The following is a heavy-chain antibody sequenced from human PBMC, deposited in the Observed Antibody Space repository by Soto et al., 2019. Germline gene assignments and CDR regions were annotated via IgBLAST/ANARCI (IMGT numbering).Heavy chain of an antibody. CDR2: IIPILGIA. J-gene: IGHJ4*02. Sequence: QVQLVQSGAEVKKPGSSVKVSCKASGGTFSSYTISWVRQAPGQGLEWMGRIIPILGIANYAQKFQGRVTITADKSTSTAYMELSSLRSEDTAVYYCARDLRDGDYYFYWGQGTLVTVSS. V-gene: IGHV1-69*08. CDR1: GGTFSSYT. D-gene: IGHD4-17*01. CDR3: ARDLRDGDYYFY.